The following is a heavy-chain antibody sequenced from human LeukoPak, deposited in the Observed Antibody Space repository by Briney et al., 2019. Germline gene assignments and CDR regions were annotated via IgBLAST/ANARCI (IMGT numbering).Heavy chain of an antibody. CDR2: ISAYNGNT. CDR3: ARAGGGDGYKYVY. D-gene: IGHD3-16*01. J-gene: IGHJ4*02. CDR1: GYTFTSYG. V-gene: IGHV1-18*01. Sequence: ASVKVSCKASGYTFTSYGISWVRQAPGQGLEWMGWISAYNGNTNYAQKLQGRVTMTRDTSTSTVHMELSSLRSEDTAVYYCARAGGGDGYKYVYWGQGTLVTVSS.